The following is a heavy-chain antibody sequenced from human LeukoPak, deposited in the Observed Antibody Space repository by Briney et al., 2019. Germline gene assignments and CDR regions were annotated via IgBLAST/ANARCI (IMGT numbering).Heavy chain of an antibody. D-gene: IGHD3-16*01. J-gene: IGHJ4*02. V-gene: IGHV4-61*08. CDR1: GGSISSGGYY. CDR2: MNYTGST. CDR3: ARARVPYAYYFDS. Sequence: PSETLSLTCTVSGGSISSGGYYWSWIRQHPGKGLEWIGYMNYTGSTNYNPSLKSRVPVSVDTSKNQLSLKLSSVTPADTAVYYCARARVPYAYYFDSWGQGALVTVSS.